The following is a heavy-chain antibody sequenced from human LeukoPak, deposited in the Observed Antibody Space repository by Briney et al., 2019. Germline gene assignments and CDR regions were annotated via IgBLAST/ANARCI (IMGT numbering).Heavy chain of an antibody. Sequence: PSETLSLTCTVSGGSISSYYWSWIRQPPGKGLEWIGYIYYSGSTNYNPSLKSRVTMSVDTSKNQFSLKLSSVTAADTAVYYCAMSPYWGAYSSSWYYFDYWGQGTLVTVSS. J-gene: IGHJ4*02. CDR2: IYYSGST. D-gene: IGHD6-13*01. CDR1: GGSISSYY. CDR3: AMSPYWGAYSSSWYYFDY. V-gene: IGHV4-59*12.